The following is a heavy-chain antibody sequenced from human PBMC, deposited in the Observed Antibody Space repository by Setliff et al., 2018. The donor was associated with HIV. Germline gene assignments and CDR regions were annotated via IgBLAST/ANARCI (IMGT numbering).Heavy chain of an antibody. CDR2: INTGNGNT. D-gene: IGHD2-2*01. J-gene: IGHJ5*02. CDR1: GYTFPDYY. CDR3: ARDRCNSVACYLYNWFDP. Sequence: ASVKVSCKTSGYTFPDYYLHWVRQAPGQRPEWMGWINTGNGNTKYSQKFQDRVTITRDTSADTVYMELSSLRSEDTAVYYCARDRCNSVACYLYNWFDPWGQGTRVTVS. V-gene: IGHV1-3*04.